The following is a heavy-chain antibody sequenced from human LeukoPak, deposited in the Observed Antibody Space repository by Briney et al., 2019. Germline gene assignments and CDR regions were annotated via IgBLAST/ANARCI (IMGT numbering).Heavy chain of an antibody. Sequence: GESLRLSCTGSGFIFDTHTLTWVRQAPGKGLEWVASISGSGDSTNYGDSVKGRFTISRDYFKRTVHLEMSNLRADDTAMYYCVRRAAVRGMDFWGLGTTVMVSS. J-gene: IGHJ6*02. CDR1: GFIFDTHT. CDR2: ISGSGDST. CDR3: VRRAAVRGMDF. V-gene: IGHV3-23*01. D-gene: IGHD1-14*01.